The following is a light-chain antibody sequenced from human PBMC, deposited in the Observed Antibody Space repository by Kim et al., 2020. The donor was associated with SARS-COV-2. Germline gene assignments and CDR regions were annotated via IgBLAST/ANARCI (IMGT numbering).Light chain of an antibody. V-gene: IGLV3-19*01. CDR2: GKN. Sequence: SSELTQDPAVSVALGQTVRITCQGDSLRSYYASWYQQKPGQAPVLVIYGKNNRPSGIPDRFSGYSSGNTASLTITGAQAEDEADYYCNSRDSSGNHYWVF. CDR3: NSRDSSGNHYWV. CDR1: SLRSYY. J-gene: IGLJ3*02.